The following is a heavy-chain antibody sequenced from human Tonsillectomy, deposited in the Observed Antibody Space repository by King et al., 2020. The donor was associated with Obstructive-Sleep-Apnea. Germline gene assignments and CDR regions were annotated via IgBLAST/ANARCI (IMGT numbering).Heavy chain of an antibody. V-gene: IGHV4-31*03. Sequence: QLQESGPGLVKPSQTLSLTCTVSGGSISGGGYYWSWIRQHPGKGRECVGYIYYSGSTDYNPSLKRRVTISVDSSKNQYSLNRSSVSAADTAVYYCARLPGGNYGMDVWGQGTTVTVSS. CDR3: ARLPGGNYGMDV. D-gene: IGHD3-16*01. J-gene: IGHJ6*02. CDR1: GGSISGGGYY. CDR2: IYYSGST.